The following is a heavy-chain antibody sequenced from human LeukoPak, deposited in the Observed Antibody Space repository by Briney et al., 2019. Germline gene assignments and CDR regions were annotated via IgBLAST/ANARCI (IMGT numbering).Heavy chain of an antibody. CDR1: GFTFSSYA. Sequence: SGGSLRLSCAASGFTFSSYAMSWVRQAPGKGLEWVSTISGSGGNTYYADSVKGRFTISRDNSKNTLSLQMNSLRAEDTAVYYCAKDSRGTTTTIYYIDCWGQGTLVTVSS. CDR2: ISGSGGNT. J-gene: IGHJ4*02. V-gene: IGHV3-23*01. D-gene: IGHD4-17*01. CDR3: AKDSRGTTTTIYYIDC.